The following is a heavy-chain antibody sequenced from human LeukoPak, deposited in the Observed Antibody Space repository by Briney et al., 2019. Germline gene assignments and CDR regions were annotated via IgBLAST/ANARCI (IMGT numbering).Heavy chain of an antibody. J-gene: IGHJ6*03. V-gene: IGHV1-18*01. CDR2: ISAYNGNT. Sequence: ASVKVSCKASGYTFTSYGISWVRQAPGQGLEWMGWISAYNGNTNYAQKLQGRVTMTRNTSISTAYMELSSLRSEDTAVYYCARGYSSGWDYYYYMDVWGKGTTVTISS. D-gene: IGHD6-19*01. CDR1: GYTFTSYG. CDR3: ARGYSSGWDYYYYMDV.